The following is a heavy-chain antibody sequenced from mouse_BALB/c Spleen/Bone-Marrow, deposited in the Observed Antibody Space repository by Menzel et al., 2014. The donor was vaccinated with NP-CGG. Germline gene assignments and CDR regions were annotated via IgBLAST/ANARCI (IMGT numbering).Heavy chain of an antibody. CDR3: ARDDYGRGY. CDR2: IRNKPNGYTT. J-gene: IGHJ2*01. Sequence: EVKLVESGGGLVQPGGSLRLSCATSGFTFTDYYMSWVRQPPGKALEWLGFIRNKPNGYTTEYSASVEGRFTISRDNSQSILYLQMNTLRAEDSATYYCARDDYGRGYWGQGTTLTVSS. D-gene: IGHD1-1*01. CDR1: GFTFTDYY. V-gene: IGHV7-3*02.